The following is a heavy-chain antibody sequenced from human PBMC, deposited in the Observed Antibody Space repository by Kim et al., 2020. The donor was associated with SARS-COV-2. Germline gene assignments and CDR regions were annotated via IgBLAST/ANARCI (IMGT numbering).Heavy chain of an antibody. D-gene: IGHD6-13*01. CDR2: ISWNSGSI. CDR3: AKDIGFGGAAAAYYGMDV. CDR1: GFTFDDYA. J-gene: IGHJ6*02. V-gene: IGHV3-9*01. Sequence: GGSLRLSCAASGFTFDDYAMHWVRQAPGKGLEWVSGISWNSGSIGYADSVKGRFTISRDNAKNSLYLQMNSLRAEDTALYYCAKDIGFGGAAAAYYGMDVLGQGTTVTVSS.